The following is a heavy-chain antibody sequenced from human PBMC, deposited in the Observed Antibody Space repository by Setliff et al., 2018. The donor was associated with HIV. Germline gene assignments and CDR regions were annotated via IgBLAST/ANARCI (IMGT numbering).Heavy chain of an antibody. CDR2: VDPEDGET. Sequence: ASVKVSCKVSGYTLSELSVHWVRQAPGKGLQWMGGVDPEDGETIYAQELQGRVTMTEDTSADTAYMELSSLRSDDTAVYYCAAIAAAALRGTFDIWGQGTMVTVSS. D-gene: IGHD6-13*01. J-gene: IGHJ3*02. CDR1: GYTLSELS. CDR3: AAIAAAALRGTFDI. V-gene: IGHV1-24*01.